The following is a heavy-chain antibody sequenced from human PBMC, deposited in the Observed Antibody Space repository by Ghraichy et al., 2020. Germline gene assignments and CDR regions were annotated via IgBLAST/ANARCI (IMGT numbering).Heavy chain of an antibody. CDR1: GYTFSSYG. Sequence: ASVKVSCKASGYTFSSYGISWVRQAPGQGLEWMGWISVYNGNTMYAQKLQGRVTITTDTSTSTAYMELRSLRSDDTAVYYCARRVAAVGTGGYYFDYWGQGTLVTVSS. D-gene: IGHD6-13*01. V-gene: IGHV1-18*04. CDR2: ISVYNGNT. J-gene: IGHJ4*02. CDR3: ARRVAAVGTGGYYFDY.